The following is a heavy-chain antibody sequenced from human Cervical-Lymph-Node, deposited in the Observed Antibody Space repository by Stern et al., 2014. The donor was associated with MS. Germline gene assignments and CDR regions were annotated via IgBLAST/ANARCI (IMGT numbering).Heavy chain of an antibody. V-gene: IGHV3-9*01. CDR1: GFTFDEYA. Sequence: EVQLVESAGGVMQPGRSLRLSCAASGFTFDEYAMHWVRQAPGKGLEWVSSISWNGAFIGYADSVKGRFTIYRDNAKSSLYLQMDRLRAEDTAFYHCAKDSRPTGSSSPVDPVENWFDSWGQGTLVTVSS. D-gene: IGHD2-2*01. CDR3: AKDSRPTGSSSPVDPVENWFDS. CDR2: ISWNGAFI. J-gene: IGHJ5*01.